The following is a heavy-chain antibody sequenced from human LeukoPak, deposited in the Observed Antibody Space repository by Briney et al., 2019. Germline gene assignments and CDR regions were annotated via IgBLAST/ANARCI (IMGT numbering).Heavy chain of an antibody. CDR3: AKQLGYCSDGSCYFPY. V-gene: IGHV3-23*01. J-gene: IGHJ4*02. CDR2: ISNNGGYT. D-gene: IGHD2-15*01. CDR1: GFTFSSSA. Sequence: GGSLRPSCAASGFTFSSSAMSWVRQAPGKGLEWVSAISNNGGYTYYADSVQGRFTISRDNSKSTLCLQMNSLRAEDTAVYNCAKQLGYCSDGSCYFPYWGQGTLVTVSS.